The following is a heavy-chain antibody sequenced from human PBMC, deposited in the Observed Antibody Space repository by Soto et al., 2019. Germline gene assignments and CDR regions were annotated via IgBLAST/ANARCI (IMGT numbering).Heavy chain of an antibody. CDR2: ISYDGSNK. D-gene: IGHD2-2*01. CDR1: GFTFSSYG. V-gene: IGHV3-30*18. CDR3: AKEDIVVVGFDP. Sequence: QVQLVESGGGVVQPGRSLRLSCAASGFTFSSYGMHWVRQAPGKGLERVAVISYDGSNKYYADSVKGRFTISRDNSKNTLYLQMNSLIAEDTAVYYCAKEDIVVVGFDPWGQGTLVTVSS. J-gene: IGHJ5*02.